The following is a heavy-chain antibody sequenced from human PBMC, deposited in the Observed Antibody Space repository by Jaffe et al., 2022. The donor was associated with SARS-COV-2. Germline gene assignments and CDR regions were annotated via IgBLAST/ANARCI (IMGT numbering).Heavy chain of an antibody. CDR3: ARHVGEIVWNLRIYSYYFDY. CDR1: GGSISSSSYY. CDR2: IYYSGST. V-gene: IGHV4-39*01. Sequence: QLQLQESGPGLVKPSETLSLTCTVSGGSISSSSYYWGWIRQPPGKGLEWIGSIYYSGSTYYNPSLKSRVTISVDTSKNQFSLKLSSVTAADTAVYYCARHVGEIVWNLRIYSYYFDYWGQGTLVTVSS. J-gene: IGHJ4*02. D-gene: IGHD1-7*01.